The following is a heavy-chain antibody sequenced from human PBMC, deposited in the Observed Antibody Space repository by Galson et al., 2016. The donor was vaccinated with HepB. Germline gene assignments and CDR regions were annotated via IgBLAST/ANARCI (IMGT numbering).Heavy chain of an antibody. Sequence: SLRLSCAASGFTFSRYAMNWVRQAPGKGLEWVSSISGTSDYMYYADSVKGRFTISRDNSKNTLYLQMNSLRAEDTAVYYCVRVDYYYGMDVWGQGTTVTVSS. V-gene: IGHV3-21*06. CDR2: ISGTSDYM. CDR1: GFTFSRYA. CDR3: VRVDYYYGMDV. J-gene: IGHJ6*02.